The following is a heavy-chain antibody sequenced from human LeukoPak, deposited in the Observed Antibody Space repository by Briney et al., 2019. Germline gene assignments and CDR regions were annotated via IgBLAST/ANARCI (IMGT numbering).Heavy chain of an antibody. CDR3: ATSWVYSSGWYDY. CDR2: IYTSGST. D-gene: IGHD6-19*01. CDR1: GGSISSGSYY. Sequence: SETLSLTCTVSGGSISSGSYYWSWNRQPAGKGLEWIGRIYTSGSTNYNPSLKSRVTISVDTSKNQFSLKLSSVTAADTAVYYCATSWVYSSGWYDYWGQGTLVTVSS. V-gene: IGHV4-61*02. J-gene: IGHJ4*02.